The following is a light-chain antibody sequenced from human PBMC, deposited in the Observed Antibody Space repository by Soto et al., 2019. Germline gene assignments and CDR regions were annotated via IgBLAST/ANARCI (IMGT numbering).Light chain of an antibody. V-gene: IGKV1-16*01. Sequence: DIPMTQSPSSLSASVGDRVTLTCRASQGITDRLTWFQQKPGKAPKSLIYDASTLQYGVPSRFSGGGSGTDFTLTISSLQPEESATYYCQQYGNYPYTFGLGTKLEIK. CDR2: DAS. CDR1: QGITDR. CDR3: QQYGNYPYT. J-gene: IGKJ2*01.